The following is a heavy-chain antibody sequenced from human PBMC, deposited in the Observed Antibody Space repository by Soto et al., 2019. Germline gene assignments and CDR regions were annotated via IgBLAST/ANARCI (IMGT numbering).Heavy chain of an antibody. CDR2: ISSSSSTI. Sequence: EVQLVESGGGLVQPGGSLRLSCAASGFTFSSYSMNWVRQAPGKGLEWVSYISSSSSTIYYADSVKGRFTISRDNAKNSLYLQMNSLRDEDTAVYYCARDSPAYIGYSYGSGYYYGMDVWGQGTTVTVSS. D-gene: IGHD5-18*01. J-gene: IGHJ6*02. CDR1: GFTFSSYS. V-gene: IGHV3-48*02. CDR3: ARDSPAYIGYSYGSGYYYGMDV.